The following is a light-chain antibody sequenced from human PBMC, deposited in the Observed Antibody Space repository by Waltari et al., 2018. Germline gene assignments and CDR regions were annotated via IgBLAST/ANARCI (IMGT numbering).Light chain of an antibody. Sequence: ETVLTQSPGSLSLSPGETATLSCRASQSVGHTYLAWYQQRPGQAPRLLIYAASSRATGVPDRFSGSGSGSWSGTNFTLTISRLEPEDFAVYYCQQYGTSVFSFGPGTKVDF. J-gene: IGKJ3*01. CDR2: AAS. V-gene: IGKV3-20*01. CDR3: QQYGTSVFS. CDR1: QSVGHTY.